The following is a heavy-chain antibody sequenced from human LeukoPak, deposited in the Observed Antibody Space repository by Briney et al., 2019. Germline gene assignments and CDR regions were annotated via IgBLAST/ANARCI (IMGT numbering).Heavy chain of an antibody. CDR3: ARQVGYGGNLFDH. CDR1: GGSFSGYY. J-gene: IGHJ4*02. V-gene: IGHV4-34*01. Sequence: SETLSLTCAVYGGSFSGYYWSWIRQPPGKGLEWIGEINHSGSTNYNPSLKSRVTISVDTSKNQFSLKLSSVTAADTAVYYCARQVGYGGNLFDHWGQGTLVTVSS. CDR2: INHSGST. D-gene: IGHD4-17*01.